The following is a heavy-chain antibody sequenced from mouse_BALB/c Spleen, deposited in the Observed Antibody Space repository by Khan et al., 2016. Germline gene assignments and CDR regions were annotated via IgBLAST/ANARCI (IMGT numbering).Heavy chain of an antibody. D-gene: IGHD3-1*01. J-gene: IGHJ3*01. Sequence: QIQLVQSGPELKKPGETVKISCKASGYTFTNYGMNWVKQAPGKGLKWMGWINTNTGEPTYADEFKGRFAFSLETSASTAYLQINNLKHEDTATYFCARSSSGWFAYWGQGTLVTVSA. CDR3: ARSSSGWFAY. V-gene: IGHV9-3*02. CDR1: GYTFTNYG. CDR2: INTNTGEP.